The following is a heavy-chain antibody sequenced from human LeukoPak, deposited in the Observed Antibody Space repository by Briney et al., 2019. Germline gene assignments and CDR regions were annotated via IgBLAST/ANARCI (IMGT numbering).Heavy chain of an antibody. Sequence: GGSLRLSCAASGFTVSSNYMSWVRQAPGKGLEWVSVIYSGGSTYYADSVKGRFTISRDNSENTLYLQMNSLRAEDTAVYYCAREGSGSYYGGLFDYWGQGTLVTVSS. V-gene: IGHV3-53*01. J-gene: IGHJ4*02. CDR2: IYSGGST. CDR3: AREGSGSYYGGLFDY. D-gene: IGHD1-26*01. CDR1: GFTVSSNY.